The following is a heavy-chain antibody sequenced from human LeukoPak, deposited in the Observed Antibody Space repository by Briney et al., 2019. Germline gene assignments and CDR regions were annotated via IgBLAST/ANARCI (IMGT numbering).Heavy chain of an antibody. CDR1: GFTFSSYA. V-gene: IGHV3-23*01. CDR3: ARGYSGTYRADY. CDR2: ISGSGGST. J-gene: IGHJ4*02. Sequence: GGSLRLSCAASGFTFSSYAMSWVRQAPGRGLEWVSAISGSGGSTYYADSVKGRFTISRDNSKNTLYLQMNSLRAEDTAVYYCARGYSGTYRADYWGQGTLVTVSS. D-gene: IGHD1-26*01.